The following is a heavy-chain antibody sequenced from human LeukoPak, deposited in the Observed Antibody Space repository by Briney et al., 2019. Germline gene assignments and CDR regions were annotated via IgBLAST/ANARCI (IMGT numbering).Heavy chain of an antibody. CDR3: AKDHKDWGVFDY. CDR2: IRYDGSNK. J-gene: IGHJ4*02. V-gene: IGHV3-30*02. Sequence: PGGSLRLSCAASGFTFSSYGMHWVRQAPGKGLEGVAFIRYDGSNKYYADSVKGRFTISRDNSKNTLYLQMNSLRAEDTAVYYCAKDHKDWGVFDYWGQGTLVTVSS. D-gene: IGHD7-27*01. CDR1: GFTFSSYG.